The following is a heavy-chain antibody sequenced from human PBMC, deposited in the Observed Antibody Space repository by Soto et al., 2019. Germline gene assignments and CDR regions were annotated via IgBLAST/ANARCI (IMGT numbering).Heavy chain of an antibody. CDR2: ISGSGGST. V-gene: IGHV3-23*01. J-gene: IGHJ6*02. D-gene: IGHD3-3*01. Sequence: GGSLRHSCAASGFTFSSYAMSWVRQAPGKGLEWVSAISGSGGSTYYADSVKGRFTISRDNSKNTLYLQMNSLRAEDTAVYYCAKVWSGYRVRYYGMDVWGQGTTVTVS. CDR1: GFTFSSYA. CDR3: AKVWSGYRVRYYGMDV.